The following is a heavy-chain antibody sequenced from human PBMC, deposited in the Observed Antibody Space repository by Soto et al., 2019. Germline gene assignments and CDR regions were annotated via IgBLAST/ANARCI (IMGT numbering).Heavy chain of an antibody. CDR1: GFTFSSYG. V-gene: IGHV3-33*01. Sequence: QVQLVESGGGVVQPGRSLRLSCAASGFTFSSYGMHWVRQAPGKGLEWVAVIWYDGSNKYYADSVKGRFTISRDNSKNTLYLQMNSLRAEDTAVYYCARDREEIQLWKGRYYYYGMDVWGQGTTVTVSS. D-gene: IGHD5-18*01. CDR3: ARDREEIQLWKGRYYYYGMDV. J-gene: IGHJ6*02. CDR2: IWYDGSNK.